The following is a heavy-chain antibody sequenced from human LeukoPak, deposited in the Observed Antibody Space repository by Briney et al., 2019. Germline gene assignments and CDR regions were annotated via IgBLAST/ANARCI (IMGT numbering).Heavy chain of an antibody. J-gene: IGHJ1*01. D-gene: IGHD3-22*01. CDR3: ATYSSLNRREFQY. CDR2: IKTDGSEK. V-gene: IGHV3-7*01. CDR1: GFTFSNYW. Sequence: GGSLGLSCEGSGFTFSNYWMGWVRQAPGKGLQWVANIKTDGSEKYYVDSVKGRFTISRDNAKNSLYLQMNSLRAEDTAVYYCATYSSLNRREFQYWGQGTLLTVSS.